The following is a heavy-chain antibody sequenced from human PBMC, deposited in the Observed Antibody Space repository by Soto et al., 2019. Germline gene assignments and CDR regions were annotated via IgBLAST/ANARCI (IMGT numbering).Heavy chain of an antibody. Sequence: EVQLVESGGGLVQPGGSLRLSCVASGFTFSSSWMHWVRQVPGKGPVWVSLINGDGSKTGYADSVKGRFTVSRENARDKLYHHMHSQRAEDTAVYSCVRADGDWGQGALVTVSS. V-gene: IGHV3-74*01. CDR3: VRADGD. D-gene: IGHD3-16*01. J-gene: IGHJ4*02. CDR1: GFTFSSSW. CDR2: INGDGSKT.